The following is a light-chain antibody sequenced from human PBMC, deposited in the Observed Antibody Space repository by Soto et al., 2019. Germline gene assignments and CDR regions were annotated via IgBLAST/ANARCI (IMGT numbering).Light chain of an antibody. CDR2: EVR. J-gene: IGLJ2*01. CDR1: SSDVGGYNY. V-gene: IGLV2-11*01. CDR3: SSFTSKSTLI. Sequence: QSVLTQPRSVSGSPGQSVTISCTGTSSDVGGYNYVSWYQQHPGKAPKLMIYEVRNRPSGIPLRFSASKSGNTASLTISGLQAEDEAHYYCSSFTSKSTLIFGGGTKVTVL.